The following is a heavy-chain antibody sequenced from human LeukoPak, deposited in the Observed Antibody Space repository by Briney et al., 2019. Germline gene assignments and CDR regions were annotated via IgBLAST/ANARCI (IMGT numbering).Heavy chain of an antibody. CDR1: GYRFTSYW. D-gene: IGHD3-16*01. CDR2: IYPGDSDT. Sequence: GESLKISFKGSGYRFTSYWIGWVRPRPRKGLEWMGIIYPGDSDTRYSPSFQGQVTISADKSISTAYLQWSSLKASDTAMYYCARTRFDYVDYWGQGTLVTVSS. J-gene: IGHJ4*02. V-gene: IGHV5-51*01. CDR3: ARTRFDYVDY.